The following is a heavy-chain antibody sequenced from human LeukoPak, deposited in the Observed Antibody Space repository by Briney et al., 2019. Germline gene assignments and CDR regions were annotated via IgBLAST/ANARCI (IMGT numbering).Heavy chain of an antibody. CDR1: GFTFSRYE. CDR3: ARAVAHHFDY. Sequence: GGSLRLSCAAAGFTFSRYEMNWVRQAPGKGLEWVSYISSSAGTIYYADSVKGRFTISRDNAKNSLYLQMNSLRDEDTAVYYCARAVAHHFDYWGQGTLVTVSS. V-gene: IGHV3-48*03. J-gene: IGHJ4*02. D-gene: IGHD6-19*01. CDR2: ISSSAGTI.